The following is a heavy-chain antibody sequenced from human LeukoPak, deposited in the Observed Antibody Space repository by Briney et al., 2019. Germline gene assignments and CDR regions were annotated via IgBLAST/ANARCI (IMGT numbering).Heavy chain of an antibody. V-gene: IGHV4-61*01. Sequence: SETLSLTCTVSGGSISSSYYWTWIRQPLGKGLEYIGYIYYTGTTNYNPSLKSRVTISVDTSKNQFSLKLTSVTAADTAVYYCASSHLYSSSWYLSGRFDFWGQGTLVTVSS. CDR1: GGSISSSYY. CDR2: IYYTGTT. D-gene: IGHD6-13*01. CDR3: ASSHLYSSSWYLSGRFDF. J-gene: IGHJ4*02.